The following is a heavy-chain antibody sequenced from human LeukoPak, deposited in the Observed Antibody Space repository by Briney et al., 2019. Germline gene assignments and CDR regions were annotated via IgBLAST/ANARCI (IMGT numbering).Heavy chain of an antibody. Sequence: SETLSLTCTVSGGSITSYYWSWIRQPAGQGLEWIGRIYTSGSTNYNPSLKSRVTMSVDTSNNQFSLKLSSVTAADTAVYYCVRSGGSGTYYDGSFDYWGQGTLVTVSS. CDR3: VRSGGSGTYYDGSFDY. CDR2: IYTSGST. V-gene: IGHV4-4*07. J-gene: IGHJ4*02. D-gene: IGHD1-26*01. CDR1: GGSITSYY.